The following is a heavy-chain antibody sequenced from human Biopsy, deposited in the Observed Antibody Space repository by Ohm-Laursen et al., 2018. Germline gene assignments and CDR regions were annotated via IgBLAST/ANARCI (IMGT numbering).Heavy chain of an antibody. CDR2: ISSGGTTI. CDR3: ARDARWSPYHMDV. CDR1: GFSVSSYD. J-gene: IGHJ6*02. V-gene: IGHV3-48*03. Sequence: SLRLSCTASGFSVSSYDMNWVRQAPGKGLEWVSYISSGGTTIYYADSVKGRFTTSRDNAKNSLYLQMNSLRADDTAVYYCARDARWSPYHMDVWGQGTTVTVSS. D-gene: IGHD4-23*01.